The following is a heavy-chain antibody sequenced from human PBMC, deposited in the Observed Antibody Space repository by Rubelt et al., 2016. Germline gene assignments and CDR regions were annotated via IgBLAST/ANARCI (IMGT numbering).Heavy chain of an antibody. CDR3: AKGVTDRATVTTPPGY. J-gene: IGHJ4*02. CDR2: LSGSGGST. D-gene: IGHD4-17*01. Sequence: VLPGGSLRLSCAASGFTFSSYAMSWVRQAPGKGLEWVSVLSGSGGSTYYADSVKGRFTTSRDTSKNTLYREMNSRRAEDTAVYSCAKGVTDRATVTTPPGYWGQGTLVTVSS. CDR1: GFTFSSYA. V-gene: IGHV3-23*01.